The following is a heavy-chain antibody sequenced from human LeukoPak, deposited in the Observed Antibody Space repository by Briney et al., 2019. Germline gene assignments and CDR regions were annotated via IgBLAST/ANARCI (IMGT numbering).Heavy chain of an antibody. V-gene: IGHV3-23*01. J-gene: IGHJ4*02. CDR3: AKDTRGYFQPFDY. D-gene: IGHD2-15*01. CDR2: ISGGGGNT. Sequence: GGSLRLSCTGSGFTFSNYAMSWVRQAPGKGLEWVSAISGGGGNTYYADSVKGRFTISRDNSKNTVYPQMNSLRAEDTAVYYCAKDTRGYFQPFDYWGQGTLVTVSS. CDR1: GFTFSNYA.